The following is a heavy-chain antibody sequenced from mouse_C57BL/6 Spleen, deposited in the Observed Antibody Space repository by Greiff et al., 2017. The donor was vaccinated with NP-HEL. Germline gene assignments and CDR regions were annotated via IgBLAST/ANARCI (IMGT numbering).Heavy chain of an antibody. V-gene: IGHV1-22*01. CDR2: INPNNGGT. J-gene: IGHJ2*01. CDR1: GYTFTDYN. CDR3: ARYSYYGSSYYFDY. D-gene: IGHD1-1*01. Sequence: VQLKESGPELVKPGASVKMSCKASGYTFTDYNMHWVKQSHGKSLEWIGYINPNNGGTSYNQKFKGKATLTVNKSSSTAYMELRSLTSEDSAVYYCARYSYYGSSYYFDYWGQGTTLTVSS.